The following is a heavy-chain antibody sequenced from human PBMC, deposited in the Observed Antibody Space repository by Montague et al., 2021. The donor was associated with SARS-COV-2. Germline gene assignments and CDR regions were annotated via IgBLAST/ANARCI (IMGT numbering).Heavy chain of an antibody. V-gene: IGHV4-39*01. CDR1: GVSLSSSSFY. Sequence: SETLSLTCTVSGVSLSSSSFYWGWIRQPPGKGLEWIGSIYYSGSTYYNPSLKSRVSISVDTSKKLLSLRLSSVTAADTAVYYCASSSYSSRWYYFDYWGQGTLVAVSS. CDR3: ASSSYSSRWYYFDY. D-gene: IGHD6-13*01. CDR2: IYYSGST. J-gene: IGHJ4*02.